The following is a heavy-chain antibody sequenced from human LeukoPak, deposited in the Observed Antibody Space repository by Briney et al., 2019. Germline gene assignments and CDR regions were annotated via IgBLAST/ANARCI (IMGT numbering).Heavy chain of an antibody. J-gene: IGHJ4*02. D-gene: IGHD3-16*01. V-gene: IGHV1-18*01. CDR3: ARDNDSRDPPHFDY. CDR2: ISAYNGNT. CDR1: GYTFTSYG. Sequence: ASVKVSCKASGYTFTSYGISWVRQAPGQGLEWMGWISAYNGNTNYAQKLQGRVTMTTDTSASTAYMELRSLRSDDTAVYYCARDNDSRDPPHFDYWGQGTLVTVSS.